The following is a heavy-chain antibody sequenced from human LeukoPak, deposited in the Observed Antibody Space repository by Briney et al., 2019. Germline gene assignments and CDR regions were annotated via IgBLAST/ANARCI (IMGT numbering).Heavy chain of an antibody. J-gene: IGHJ3*02. CDR1: GFTFDVSA. CDR3: ARADEGGFDI. Sequence: PGRSLRLSCAVSGFTFDVSAMHWVRQAPGKGLEWVSGISWNSHDIGYADSVKGRFTISRDNAKNTLYLQMNSLRAEDTAVYYCARADEGGFDIWGQGTMVTVSS. V-gene: IGHV3-9*01. D-gene: IGHD3-16*01. CDR2: ISWNSHDI.